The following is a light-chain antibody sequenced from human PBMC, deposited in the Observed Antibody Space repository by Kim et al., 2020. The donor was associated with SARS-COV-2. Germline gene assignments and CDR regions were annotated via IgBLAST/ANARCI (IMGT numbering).Light chain of an antibody. V-gene: IGLV7-46*01. CDR3: LLFNSGARV. CDR1: TGAVTSGHY. J-gene: IGLJ3*02. CDR2: STS. Sequence: QAVVTQEPSLIVSPGGTVTLTCGSSTGAVTSGHYPYWFQQNPGQAPRTLIYSTSNKQSWTPARFSGSLVGGKAALTLSGVQPEDVDEYYCLLFNSGARVFGGGTQLTVL.